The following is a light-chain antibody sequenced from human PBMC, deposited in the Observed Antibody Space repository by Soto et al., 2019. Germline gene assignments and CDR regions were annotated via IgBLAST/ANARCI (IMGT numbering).Light chain of an antibody. J-gene: IGKJ1*01. CDR2: DAS. CDR3: QQYHSYWT. Sequence: DIQMTQSPSTLSASVGDGVTITCRASQRVSTWLAWYQQKPGKAPKLLISDASSLETGVPSRFSGSGSGTEFTLTINSLQPDDFSTYYCQQYHSYWTFGQGTKVDIK. CDR1: QRVSTW. V-gene: IGKV1-5*01.